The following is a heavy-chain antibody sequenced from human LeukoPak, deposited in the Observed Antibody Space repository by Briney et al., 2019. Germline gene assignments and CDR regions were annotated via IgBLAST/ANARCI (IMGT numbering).Heavy chain of an antibody. CDR2: IRYDGSNK. CDR3: ARDPYYYGSGIGYFDY. CDR1: GFTFSSYG. V-gene: IGHV3-30*02. D-gene: IGHD3-10*01. J-gene: IGHJ4*02. Sequence: GGSLRLSCAASGFTFSSYGMHWVRQAPGKGLEWVAFIRYDGSNKYYADSVKGRFTISRDNSKNTLYLQMNSLRAEDTAVYYCARDPYYYGSGIGYFDYWGQGTLVTVSS.